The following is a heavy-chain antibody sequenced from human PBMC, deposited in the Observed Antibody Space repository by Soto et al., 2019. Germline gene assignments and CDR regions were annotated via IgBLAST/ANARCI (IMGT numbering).Heavy chain of an antibody. J-gene: IGHJ3*02. V-gene: IGHV4-39*01. CDR2: IYYTGRT. CDR1: GGSISSSAYF. CDR3: ARIYSGYDDAGAFAI. Sequence: QLQVQESGPGLVKPSETLSLTCTVSGGSISSSAYFWGWIRQPPGKGLEWIGNIYYTGRTSYNPSLKGRITISIDTSKNRFSLKLISVTAADTSVYFCARIYSGYDDAGAFAIWGQGTMVTVSS. D-gene: IGHD5-12*01.